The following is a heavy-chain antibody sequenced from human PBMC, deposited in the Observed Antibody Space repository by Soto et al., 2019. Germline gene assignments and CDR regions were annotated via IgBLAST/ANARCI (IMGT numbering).Heavy chain of an antibody. Sequence: PSETLSLTCTVSGGSISNYYWGWIRQPPGKGLEWIGYIYYSGSTNYNPSLKSRVTMSVDTSKNQFSLKLSSVTAADTAVYYCAREGDLLTGYYCWFDPWGQGTLVTVSS. CDR3: AREGDLLTGYYCWFDP. J-gene: IGHJ5*02. V-gene: IGHV4-59*01. CDR1: GGSISNYY. CDR2: IYYSGST. D-gene: IGHD3-9*01.